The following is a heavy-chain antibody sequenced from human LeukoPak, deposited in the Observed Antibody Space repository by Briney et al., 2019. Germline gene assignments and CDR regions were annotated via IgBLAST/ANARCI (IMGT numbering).Heavy chain of an antibody. D-gene: IGHD6-19*01. CDR1: GYTFTGYY. J-gene: IGHJ5*02. CDR2: INPNSGGT. Sequence: GASVKVSCKASGYTFTGYYMHWVRQAPGQGLEWMGWINPNSGGTNYAQKFQGRVTMTRDTSISTAYMELSRLRSDGTAVYYCARDGIAVAGKGWFDPWGQGTLVTVSS. CDR3: ARDGIAVAGKGWFDP. V-gene: IGHV1-2*02.